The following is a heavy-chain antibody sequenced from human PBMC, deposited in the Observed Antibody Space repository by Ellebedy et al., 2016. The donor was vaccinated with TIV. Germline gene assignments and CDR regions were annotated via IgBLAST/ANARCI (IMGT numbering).Heavy chain of an antibody. V-gene: IGHV3-30*18. CDR1: GFTFSSYA. J-gene: IGHJ4*02. CDR3: AKVNTTMVTVFSYIEN. CDR2: ISYDGSTE. D-gene: IGHD5-18*01. Sequence: GESLKISCAASGFTFSSYAMHWVRQAPGKGLEWVAVISYDGSTEYYADSVKGRFTISRDNSKNTLYLQMNSLRPEDTAIYYCAKVNTTMVTVFSYIENWGQGTLVTVSS.